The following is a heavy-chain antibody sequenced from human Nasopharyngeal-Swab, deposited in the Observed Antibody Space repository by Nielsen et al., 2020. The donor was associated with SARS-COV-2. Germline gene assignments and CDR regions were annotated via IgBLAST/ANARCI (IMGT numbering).Heavy chain of an antibody. D-gene: IGHD1-26*01. J-gene: IGHJ4*02. V-gene: IGHV1-18*01. CDR2: ISAFNGHT. Sequence: WVRQAPGQGLEWMGWISAFNGHTNYAQKFQGRVTMTTDTYTSTAYMELRTLRSDDTAVYYCARGDSGSYSAYWGQGTLVTVPQ. CDR3: ARGDSGSYSAY.